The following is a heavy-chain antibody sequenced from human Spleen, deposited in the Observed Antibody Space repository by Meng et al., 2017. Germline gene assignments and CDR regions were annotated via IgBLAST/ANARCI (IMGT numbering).Heavy chain of an antibody. CDR3: ARAEVTFDY. CDR1: GYSISSGYY. J-gene: IGHJ4*02. CDR2: INHSGST. D-gene: IGHD2-21*02. Sequence: SETLSLTCAVSGYSISSGYYWSWIRQPPGKGLEWIGEINHSGSTNYNPSLKSRVTISVDTSKNQFSLKLTSVTAADTAVYYCARAEVTFDYWGQGTLVTVSS. V-gene: IGHV4-34*01.